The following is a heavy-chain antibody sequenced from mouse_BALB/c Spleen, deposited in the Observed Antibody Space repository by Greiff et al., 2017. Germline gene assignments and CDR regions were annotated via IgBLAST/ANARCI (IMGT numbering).Heavy chain of an antibody. CDR1: GFSLSRYS. D-gene: IGHD2-4*01. Sequence: QVQLKQSGPGLVAPSQSLSFTCTVSGFSLSRYSVHWVRQPPGKGLEWLGMIWGGGSTDYNSALKSRLLISKDNSKSQVFLKMNSLQTDDTAMDYCARNEYYDYDAWFAYWGQGTLVTVSA. CDR3: ARNEYYDYDAWFAY. V-gene: IGHV2-6-4*01. CDR2: IWGGGST. J-gene: IGHJ3*01.